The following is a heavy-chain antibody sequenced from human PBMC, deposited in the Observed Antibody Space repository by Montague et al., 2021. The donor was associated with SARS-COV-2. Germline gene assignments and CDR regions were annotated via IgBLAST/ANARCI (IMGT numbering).Heavy chain of an antibody. CDR3: ARTGYDFWGGLEAGQYYYYYDMDV. Sequence: SETLSLTCDVSGGSITSHFWSWVRQPPGKGLEWMGYTSHSGYTANSPSLKSRSTNSNPALKSRLTISVDTSNNQFSLTLRSVTAADPAVYYCARTGYDFWGGLEAGQYYYYYDMDVWGKGTSVSVSS. CDR1: GGSITSHF. J-gene: IGHJ6*03. D-gene: IGHD3-3*01. V-gene: IGHV4-59*11. CDR2: TSHSGYTANSPSLKSRST.